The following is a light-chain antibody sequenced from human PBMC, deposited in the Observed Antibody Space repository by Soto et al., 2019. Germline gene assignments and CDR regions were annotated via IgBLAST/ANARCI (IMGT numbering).Light chain of an antibody. CDR1: QSVSSY. Sequence: EIVLTQSPGTLSLSPGERATLSCRASQSVSSYLAWYQQKPGQAPRRLIYGASNRATGIPDRFSGSGSGTDLTLTISRLEPEDFAVYYCQQYGSSGTFGQGTKVDIK. V-gene: IGKV3-20*01. CDR3: QQYGSSGT. J-gene: IGKJ1*01. CDR2: GAS.